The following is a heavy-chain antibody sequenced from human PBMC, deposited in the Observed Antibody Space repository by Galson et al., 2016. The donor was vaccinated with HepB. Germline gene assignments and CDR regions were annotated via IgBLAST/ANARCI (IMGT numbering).Heavy chain of an antibody. D-gene: IGHD6-13*01. V-gene: IGHV3-48*02. CDR3: ATKTADGYFDS. J-gene: IGHJ4*02. Sequence: SLRLSCAASGFSSGSSSMNWVRQAPGKGLEWVSYITSSSSTIYYADSVQGRFTISRDNAKNSLYLQMNSLRYEDTAAYYCATKTADGYFDSRGQGTLVSVSS. CDR2: ITSSSSTI. CDR1: GFSSGSSS.